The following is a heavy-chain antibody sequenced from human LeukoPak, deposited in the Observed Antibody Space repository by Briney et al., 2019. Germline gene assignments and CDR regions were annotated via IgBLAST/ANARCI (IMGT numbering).Heavy chain of an antibody. Sequence: ASVKVSCKASGYTFTGYYMHWVRQAPGQGLEWMGWINPNSGGTNYAQKFQGRVTMTRDTSISTAYMELSRLRSDNTPVYYCAGDRSPLPHFDYWGQGTLVTVSS. CDR1: GYTFTGYY. CDR2: INPNSGGT. CDR3: AGDRSPLPHFDY. J-gene: IGHJ4*02. V-gene: IGHV1-2*02.